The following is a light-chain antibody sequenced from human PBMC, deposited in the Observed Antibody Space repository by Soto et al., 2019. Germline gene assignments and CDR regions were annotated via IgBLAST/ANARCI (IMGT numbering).Light chain of an antibody. CDR2: EVS. CDR3: SSYTSSSTLLV. V-gene: IGLV2-14*01. Sequence: QSVLTQPASVSGSPGQSITISCTGTNSDVGGYNYVSWYQQHPGKAPKLMIYEVSNRPSGVSNRFSGSKSGNTASLTISGLQAEDEADYYCSSYTSSSTLLVFGTGTKVTVL. CDR1: NSDVGGYNY. J-gene: IGLJ1*01.